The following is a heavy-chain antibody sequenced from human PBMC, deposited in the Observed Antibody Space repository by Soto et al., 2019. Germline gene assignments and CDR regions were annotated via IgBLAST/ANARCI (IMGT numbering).Heavy chain of an antibody. CDR2: ISWDSTTR. V-gene: IGHV3-9*01. D-gene: IGHD4-17*01. CDR3: ANGDRAYVDSLYFDY. Sequence: ELQLVESGVGLVQPGRSLRLSGAASGFIFDNYAMHWVRQAPGKGLEWVAGISWDSTTRVSADSVKGRFSISRDNAKGSLYLQMNSLSAEDTALYFCANGDRAYVDSLYFDYWGQGTQVTVSS. CDR1: GFIFDNYA. J-gene: IGHJ4*02.